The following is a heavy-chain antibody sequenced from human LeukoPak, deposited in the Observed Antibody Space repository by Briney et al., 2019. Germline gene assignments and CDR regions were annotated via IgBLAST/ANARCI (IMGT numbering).Heavy chain of an antibody. D-gene: IGHD6-19*01. J-gene: IGHJ3*02. CDR2: IYYSGST. Sequence: SETLSRTCTVSGGSISSSSYYWGWIRQPPGKGLEWIGSIYYSGSTYYNPSLKSRVTISVDTSKNQFSLKLSSVTAADTAVYYCARHYSSGWYRAFDIWGQGTMVTVSS. V-gene: IGHV4-39*01. CDR1: GGSISSSSYY. CDR3: ARHYSSGWYRAFDI.